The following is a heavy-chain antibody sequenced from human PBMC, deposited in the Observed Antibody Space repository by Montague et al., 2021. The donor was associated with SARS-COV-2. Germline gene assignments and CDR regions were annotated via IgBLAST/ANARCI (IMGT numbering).Heavy chain of an antibody. CDR2: IYYSGNT. V-gene: IGHV4-39*07. Sequence: SKTLSLTCTISGGSISSRSYYWGWIRQPPGKGLEWIGGIYYSGNTYYNPSLKSRVTISVDPSKNQFSLKLTSVTAADTAVYYCARDQGYNWNYYYYYGMDVWGQGTTVTVSS. CDR1: GGSISSRSYY. CDR3: ARDQGYNWNYYYYYGMDV. J-gene: IGHJ6*02. D-gene: IGHD1-20*01.